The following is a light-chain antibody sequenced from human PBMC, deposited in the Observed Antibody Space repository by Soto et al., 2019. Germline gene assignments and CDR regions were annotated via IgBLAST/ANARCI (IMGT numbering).Light chain of an antibody. CDR2: EGT. Sequence: QSALTQPASVSGSPGQSITISCTGTNNLVSWYQQHPGKAPKVVVYEGTKRPSGVSNRFSGSNSGGTASLTISGLQAKDEASYFCCAYVGARSYVFGPGTKLPVL. J-gene: IGLJ1*01. CDR1: NNL. CDR3: CAYVGARSYV. V-gene: IGLV2-23*01.